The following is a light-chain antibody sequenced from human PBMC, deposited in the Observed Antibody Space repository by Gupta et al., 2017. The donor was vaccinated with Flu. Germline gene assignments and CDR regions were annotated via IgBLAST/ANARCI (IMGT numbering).Light chain of an antibody. Sequence: DIQMTPSPSPLSASVGDSVTITCRASQSINSWFDWYQQTPGKAPRLLIYKATNLQSGVPLRFSGSGTGTEFTLTISDLQPDDFATYYCQQYDNYSVTFGGGTKVEIK. CDR2: KAT. V-gene: IGKV1-5*03. J-gene: IGKJ4*01. CDR3: QQYDNYSVT. CDR1: QSINSW.